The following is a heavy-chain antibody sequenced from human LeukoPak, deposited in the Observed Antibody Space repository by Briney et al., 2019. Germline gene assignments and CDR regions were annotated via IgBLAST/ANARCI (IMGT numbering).Heavy chain of an antibody. CDR2: IYYSGST. J-gene: IGHJ4*02. Sequence: SETLSLTCTVSGGSISSGDYYWSWIRQPPGKGLEWIGYIYYSGSTYYNPSLKSRVTISVDTSKNQFSLKLSPVTAADTAVYYCARVGRAGYYDSSGYRYFDYWGQGTLVTVSS. D-gene: IGHD3-22*01. CDR3: ARVGRAGYYDSSGYRYFDY. V-gene: IGHV4-30-4*01. CDR1: GGSISSGDYY.